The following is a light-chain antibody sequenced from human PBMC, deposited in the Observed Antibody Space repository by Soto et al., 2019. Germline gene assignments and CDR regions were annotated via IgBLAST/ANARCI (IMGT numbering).Light chain of an antibody. J-gene: IGLJ3*02. CDR1: NSNIGAGYD. CDR2: GNT. V-gene: IGLV1-40*01. Sequence: QSVLTQPPSVSGAPGQRVTISCTGYNSNIGAGYDVHWYQQLPGTAPKLLIYGNTNRPSGVPYRFSASKSATSASLAITGLQDEDEADYYCKSYNSSLSGWVFGRGTKVTVL. CDR3: KSYNSSLSGWV.